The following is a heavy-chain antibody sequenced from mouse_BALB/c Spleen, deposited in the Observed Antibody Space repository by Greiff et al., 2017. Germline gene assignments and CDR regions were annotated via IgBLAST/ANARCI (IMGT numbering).Heavy chain of an antibody. CDR1: GFTFSSYG. J-gene: IGHJ4*01. CDR3: ARHPPMITTGGAMDY. Sequence: EVKLMESGGDLVKPGGSLKLSCAASGFTFSSYGMSWVRQTPDKRLEWVATISSGGSYTYYPDSVKGRFTISRDNAKNTLYLQMSSLKSEDTAMYYCARHPPMITTGGAMDYWGQGTSVTVSS. V-gene: IGHV5-6*01. D-gene: IGHD2-4*01. CDR2: ISSGGSYT.